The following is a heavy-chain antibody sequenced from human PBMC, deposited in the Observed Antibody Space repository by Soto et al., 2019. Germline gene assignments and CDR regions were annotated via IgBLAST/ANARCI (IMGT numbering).Heavy chain of an antibody. D-gene: IGHD2-15*01. Sequence: GGSLRLSCAASGFTFSSYAMSWVRQAPGKGLEWVSAISGSGGSTYFADSVKGRFTISRDNSKNTLYLQMNSLRAEDTAVYYCAKDRRYCSGGSCYSNHFDYWGQGTLVTVSS. CDR3: AKDRRYCSGGSCYSNHFDY. CDR2: ISGSGGST. CDR1: GFTFSSYA. V-gene: IGHV3-23*01. J-gene: IGHJ4*02.